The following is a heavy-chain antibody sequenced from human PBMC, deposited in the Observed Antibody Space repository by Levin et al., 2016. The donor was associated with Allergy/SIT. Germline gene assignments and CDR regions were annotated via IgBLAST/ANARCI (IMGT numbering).Heavy chain of an antibody. D-gene: IGHD2-2*01. CDR2: INHSGST. Sequence: SETLSLTCAVYGGSFSGYYWSWIRQPPGKGLEWIGEINHSGSTNYNPSLKSRVTISVDTSKNQFSLKLSSVTAADTAVYYCARVYCSSTSCYKIGLDYWGQGTLVTVSS. V-gene: IGHV4-34*01. J-gene: IGHJ4*02. CDR1: GGSFSGYY. CDR3: ARVYCSSTSCYKIGLDY.